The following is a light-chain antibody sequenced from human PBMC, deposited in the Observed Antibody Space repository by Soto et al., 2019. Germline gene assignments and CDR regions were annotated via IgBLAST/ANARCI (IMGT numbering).Light chain of an antibody. Sequence: IMMTQSPATLSVSLGERATLSCRAGQTIYSNVAWYQQRPGQAPRLLIYRASTRATGVPARFSGSGSGTDFTLTISRLEPEDFAVYYCHHVSSSRHTFGQGTKVDIK. J-gene: IGKJ2*01. CDR2: RAS. V-gene: IGKV3-15*01. CDR1: QTIYSN. CDR3: HHVSSSRHT.